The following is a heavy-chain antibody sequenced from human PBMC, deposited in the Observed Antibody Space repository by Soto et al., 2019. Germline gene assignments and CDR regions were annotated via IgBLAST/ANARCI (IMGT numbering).Heavy chain of an antibody. CDR1: GFTFSDHY. J-gene: IGHJ4*02. Sequence: EVQLVESGGGLVQPGGSLRLSCAASGFTFSDHYMDWVRQAPGKGLEWVGRTRNKANSYTTEYAASVKGRFTISRDDSKNTLYLQMNSLKTEDTDVYYCARGPDNWNDLGDYWGQGTLVTVSS. V-gene: IGHV3-72*01. D-gene: IGHD1-1*01. CDR3: ARGPDNWNDLGDY. CDR2: TRNKANSYTT.